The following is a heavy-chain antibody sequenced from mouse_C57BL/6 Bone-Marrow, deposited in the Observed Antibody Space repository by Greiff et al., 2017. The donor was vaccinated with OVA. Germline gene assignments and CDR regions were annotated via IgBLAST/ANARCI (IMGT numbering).Heavy chain of an antibody. V-gene: IGHV14-2*01. J-gene: IGHJ2*01. CDR3: ALSIYEGNYGYFVY. CDR2: IDPEDGET. CDR1: GFNIKDYY. Sequence: VQLKQSGAELVKPGASVKLSCTASGFNIKDYYMHWVKQRTEQGLEWIGRIDPEDGETKYAPKLQGKATLTADTASNTAYLQLSSLTSEDTSVYYCALSIYEGNYGYFVYWGQGTTLTGSS. D-gene: IGHD2-1*01.